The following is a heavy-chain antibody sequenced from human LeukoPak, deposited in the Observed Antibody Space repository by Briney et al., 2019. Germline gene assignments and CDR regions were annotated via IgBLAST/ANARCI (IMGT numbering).Heavy chain of an antibody. CDR1: GGSLSSYY. V-gene: IGHV4-59*01. D-gene: IGHD3-22*01. Sequence: SETLSHTRTVTGGSLSSYYWSWTRPPPGKGREWIGYIYYSGSTNYNPSLKSRGTISVDTSKNQFSLKLSSVTAADTAVYDCARALGDYDSSGYGAFDIWGQGTMVTVSS. CDR2: IYYSGST. CDR3: ARALGDYDSSGYGAFDI. J-gene: IGHJ3*02.